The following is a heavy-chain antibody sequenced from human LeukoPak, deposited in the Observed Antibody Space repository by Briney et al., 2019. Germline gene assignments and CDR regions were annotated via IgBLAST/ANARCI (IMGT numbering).Heavy chain of an antibody. J-gene: IGHJ6*03. V-gene: IGHV3-48*01. Sequence: PGGSLRLSCAASGFTFSSYSMNWVRQAPGKGLEWVSYISSSSSTIYYADSVKGRFTISRDNAKNSLYLQMNSLRAEDTALYYCAKGPRDHYYYFMDVWGKGTTVTISS. D-gene: IGHD5-24*01. CDR1: GFTFSSYS. CDR2: ISSSSSTI. CDR3: AKGPRDHYYYFMDV.